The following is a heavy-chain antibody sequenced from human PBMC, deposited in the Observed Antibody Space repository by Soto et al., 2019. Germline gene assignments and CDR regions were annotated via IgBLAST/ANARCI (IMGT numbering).Heavy chain of an antibody. CDR1: GFTFSSYA. Sequence: QVQLVESGGGVVQPGRSLRLSCAASGFTFSSYAMHWVRQAPGKGLEWVAVISYDGSNKYYADSVKGRFTISRDNSKNTLYLQMNSLRAEDTAVYYCARDGSLDFWSGYYFNWFDPWGQGTLVTLSS. V-gene: IGHV3-30-3*01. CDR3: ARDGSLDFWSGYYFNWFDP. D-gene: IGHD3-3*01. CDR2: ISYDGSNK. J-gene: IGHJ5*02.